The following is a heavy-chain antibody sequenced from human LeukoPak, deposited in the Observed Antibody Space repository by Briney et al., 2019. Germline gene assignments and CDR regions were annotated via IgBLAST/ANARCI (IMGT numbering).Heavy chain of an antibody. CDR2: FDPEDGET. D-gene: IGHD3-22*01. V-gene: IGHV1-24*01. CDR3: ATASYYDSSGLHLYYLDY. Sequence: ASVKVSCKVSGYTLTELSMHWVRQAPGKGLEWMGGFDPEDGETIYAQKFQGRVTMTEDTSTDTAYMELSSLRSEDTAVYYCATASYYDSSGLHLYYLDYWGQGTLVTVSS. J-gene: IGHJ4*02. CDR1: GYTLTELS.